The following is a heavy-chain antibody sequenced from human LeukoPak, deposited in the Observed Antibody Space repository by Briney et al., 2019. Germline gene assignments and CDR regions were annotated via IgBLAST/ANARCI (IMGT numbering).Heavy chain of an antibody. CDR1: GGSITSGNW. CDR3: ARDANGSDLHYYHMDV. Sequence: PSGTLSLTCAVSGGSITSGNWWSWVRQSPGKGLEWIEEIYHTGNTNYNPSLNSRVSISLDRSKNQFSLRLTSVTAADTAVYFCARDANGSDLHYYHMDVWGKGTTVTVSS. J-gene: IGHJ6*03. CDR2: IYHTGNT. D-gene: IGHD6-25*01. V-gene: IGHV4-4*02.